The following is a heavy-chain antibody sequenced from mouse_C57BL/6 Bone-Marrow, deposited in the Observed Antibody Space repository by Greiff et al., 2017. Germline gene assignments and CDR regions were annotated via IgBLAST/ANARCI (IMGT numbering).Heavy chain of an antibody. CDR2: IDPSDSET. CDR3: ARGGSNYVWYFDV. Sequence: VQLQQPGAELVRPGSSVKLSCKASGYTFTSYWMHWVKQRPIQGLEWIGNIDPSDSETHYNQKFKDKATLTVDKSSSTAYMQLSSLTSEDSAVYYCARGGSNYVWYFDVWGTGTTVTFSS. J-gene: IGHJ1*03. CDR1: GYTFTSYW. D-gene: IGHD2-5*01. V-gene: IGHV1-52*01.